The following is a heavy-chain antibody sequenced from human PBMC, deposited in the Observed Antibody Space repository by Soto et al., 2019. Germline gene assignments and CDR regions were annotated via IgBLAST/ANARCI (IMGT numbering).Heavy chain of an antibody. D-gene: IGHD6-13*01. CDR3: AHRILAAAGHVHAFDI. CDR2: IYWDDDK. V-gene: IGHV2-5*02. Sequence: SGPTLVKPTQTLTLTCTFSGFSLSTSGVGVGWIRQPPGKALEWLALIYWDDDKRYSPSLKSRLTITKDTSKNQVVLTMTNMDPVDTATYYCAHRILAAAGHVHAFDIWGQGTMVTVSS. J-gene: IGHJ3*02. CDR1: GFSLSTSGVG.